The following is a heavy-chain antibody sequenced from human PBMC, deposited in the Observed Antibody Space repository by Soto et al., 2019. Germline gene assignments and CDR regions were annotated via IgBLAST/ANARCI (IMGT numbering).Heavy chain of an antibody. Sequence: PGGSLRLSCAASGFTFSSYAMNWVRQAPEKGLEWVSVISGSGDSTYYADSVKGRFTISRDNAKNSLYLQMNSLRAEDTAVYYCAISIDYGGNSGYYGMDVWGQGTTVTVSS. CDR3: AISIDYGGNSGYYGMDV. D-gene: IGHD4-17*01. CDR1: GFTFSSYA. CDR2: ISGSGDST. V-gene: IGHV3-23*01. J-gene: IGHJ6*02.